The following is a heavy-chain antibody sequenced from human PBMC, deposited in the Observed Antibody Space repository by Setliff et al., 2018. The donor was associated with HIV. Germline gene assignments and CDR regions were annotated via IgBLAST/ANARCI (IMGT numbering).Heavy chain of an antibody. D-gene: IGHD2-8*01. Sequence: PSETLSLTCSVSGGSISSSTYYWGWIRQPPGKGREWIGDIFYTGNTYYNPPLKSRVAMSIDTSENQFSLKLNSVTAADTAVYYCARRGRDGVLIVFATGFDPWGQGTLVTVSS. V-gene: IGHV4-39*01. J-gene: IGHJ5*02. CDR2: IFYTGNT. CDR3: ARRGRDGVLIVFATGFDP. CDR1: GGSISSSTYY.